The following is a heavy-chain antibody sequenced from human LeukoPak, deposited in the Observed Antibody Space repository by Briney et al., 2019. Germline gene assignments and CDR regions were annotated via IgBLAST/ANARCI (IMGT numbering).Heavy chain of an antibody. V-gene: IGHV5-51*01. D-gene: IGHD3-10*01. CDR1: GYSFTSYW. J-gene: IGHJ4*02. CDR3: ARMGYGSGSYYKGTSDY. CDR2: IYPGDSDT. Sequence: GESLKISCKGSGYSFTSYWIGWVRQMPGKGLERMGIIYPGDSDTRYSPSFQGQVTISADKSISTAYLQWSSLKASDTAMYYCARMGYGSGSYYKGTSDYWGQGTLVTVSS.